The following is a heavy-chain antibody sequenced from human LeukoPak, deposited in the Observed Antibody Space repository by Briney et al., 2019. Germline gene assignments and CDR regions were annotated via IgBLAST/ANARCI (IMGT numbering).Heavy chain of an antibody. V-gene: IGHV1-18*01. CDR1: GYTFTSYG. Sequence: GASVKVSCKASGYTFTSYGISWVRQAPGQGLEWMGWISAYNGNTNYAQKLQGRVTMTRNTSITTAYMELSSLRSEDTAVCYCARGNKDYGDYARGLSDYWGQGTLVTVSS. CDR2: ISAYNGNT. CDR3: ARGNKDYGDYARGLSDY. D-gene: IGHD4-17*01. J-gene: IGHJ4*02.